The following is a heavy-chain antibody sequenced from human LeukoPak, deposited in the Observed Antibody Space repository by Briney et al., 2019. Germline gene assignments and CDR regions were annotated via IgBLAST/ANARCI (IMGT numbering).Heavy chain of an antibody. V-gene: IGHV3-49*04. D-gene: IGHD3-10*01. CDR1: GFTFGDYA. J-gene: IGHJ4*02. CDR3: TRDEDSGWFGEFLGY. Sequence: PGGSRRLSCTASGFTFGDYAMSWVRQAPGKGLEWVGFIRSKAYGGTTEYAASVKGRFIISRDDSKSIAYLQMNSLKTEDTAVYYCTRDEDSGWFGEFLGYRGQGTLVTVSS. CDR2: IRSKAYGGTT.